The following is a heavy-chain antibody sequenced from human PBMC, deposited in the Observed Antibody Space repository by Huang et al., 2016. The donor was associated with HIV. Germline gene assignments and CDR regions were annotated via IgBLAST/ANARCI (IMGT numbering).Heavy chain of an antibody. Sequence: QVHLEQSGAEVRKPGASVKVSCKVSGDILKQLSIPWGRQPPGKGLGGMGGVDPEDGKPIYEQTFQGRVTMTEDTSRDTAYMELSGLKSEDTAMYYCATRTPGFLERLLFYWGQGTLVTVSS. CDR1: GDILKQLS. CDR3: ATRTPGFLERLLFY. V-gene: IGHV1-24*01. D-gene: IGHD3-3*01. CDR2: VDPEDGKP. J-gene: IGHJ4*02.